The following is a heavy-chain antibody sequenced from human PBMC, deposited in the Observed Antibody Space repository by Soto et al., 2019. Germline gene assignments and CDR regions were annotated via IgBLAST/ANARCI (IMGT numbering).Heavy chain of an antibody. CDR1: GFTFDNAW. V-gene: IGHV3-15*07. Sequence: EVQLVESGGGLVLPGGSLRLSCAASGFTFDNAWMNWVRQAPGKGLEWVGRIKRNVDGGTIDYAESVKGRFSISRDDSKNTLYLQRNSLKTEDTAVYYCTRGVPLGNYFDYWGQGTLVAVSS. J-gene: IGHJ4*02. CDR3: TRGVPLGNYFDY. D-gene: IGHD2-8*02. CDR2: IKRNVDGGTI.